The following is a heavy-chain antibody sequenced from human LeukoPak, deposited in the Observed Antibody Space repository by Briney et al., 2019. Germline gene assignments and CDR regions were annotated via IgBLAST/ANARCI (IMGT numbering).Heavy chain of an antibody. CDR2: IYYSGST. CDR1: GDSISSYY. D-gene: IGHD4/OR15-4a*01. J-gene: IGHJ3*02. Sequence: SETLSLTCTVSGDSISSYYWSWIRQPPGKGLEWIGYIYYSGSTNYNPSLKSRVTISVDTSKNQFSLKLSSVTAADTAVYYCARGLAAKGAFDIWGQGTMVTVSS. CDR3: ARGLAAKGAFDI. V-gene: IGHV4-59*01.